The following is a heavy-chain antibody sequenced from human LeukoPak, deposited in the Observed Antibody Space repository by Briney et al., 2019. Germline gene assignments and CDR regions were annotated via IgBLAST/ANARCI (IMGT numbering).Heavy chain of an antibody. CDR3: ANVHYYDSSFDY. D-gene: IGHD3-22*01. J-gene: IGHJ4*02. CDR2: ISSSSSYI. Sequence: GGSLRLSCAASGFTFSSYSMNWVRQAPGKGPEWVSSISSSSSYIYYADSVKGRFTISRDNAKNSLYLQMNSLRAEDTAVYYCANVHYYDSSFDYWGQGTLVTVSS. V-gene: IGHV3-21*01. CDR1: GFTFSSYS.